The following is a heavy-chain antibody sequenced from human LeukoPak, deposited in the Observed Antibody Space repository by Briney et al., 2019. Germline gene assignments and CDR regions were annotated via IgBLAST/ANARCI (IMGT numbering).Heavy chain of an antibody. D-gene: IGHD6-19*01. V-gene: IGHV4-34*01. CDR3: ATSTGYSSGWGSPNFDY. J-gene: IGHJ4*02. CDR1: GGSFSGYY. Sequence: NASETLSLTCAVYGGSFSGYYWSWIRQPPGKGLEWIGEINHSGSTNYNPSLKSRVTISVDTSKNQFSLKLSSVTAADTAVYYCATSTGYSSGWGSPNFDYWGQGTLVTVSS. CDR2: INHSGST.